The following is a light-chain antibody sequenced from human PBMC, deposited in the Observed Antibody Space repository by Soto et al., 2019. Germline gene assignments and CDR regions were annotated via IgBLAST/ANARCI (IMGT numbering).Light chain of an antibody. V-gene: IGKV3-20*01. J-gene: IGKJ2*01. CDR2: GAS. Sequence: EIVLTQSPGTLSLSPGERATLSCRASQSVSSTYLAWYQQKPGQAPGLLIYGASSRDTRIPDRFSGSGSGTDLTLTIIRLELEASAVYYCQQYGNLPTFGPGTQPEIK. CDR1: QSVSSTY. CDR3: QQYGNLPT.